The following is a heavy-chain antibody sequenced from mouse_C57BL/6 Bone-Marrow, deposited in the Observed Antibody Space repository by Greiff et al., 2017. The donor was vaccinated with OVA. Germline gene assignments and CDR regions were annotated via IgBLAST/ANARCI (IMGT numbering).Heavy chain of an antibody. CDR2: IDPNSGGT. CDR3: ARHYYGSSYWYFDV. D-gene: IGHD1-1*01. Sequence: QVQLQHPGAELVKPGASVKLSCKASGYTFTSYWMHWVKQRPGRGLEWIGRIDPNSGGTKYNEKFKSKATLTVDNPSSTAYMQLSSLTSEDSAVYYCARHYYGSSYWYFDVWGTGTTVTVSS. J-gene: IGHJ1*03. V-gene: IGHV1-72*01. CDR1: GYTFTSYW.